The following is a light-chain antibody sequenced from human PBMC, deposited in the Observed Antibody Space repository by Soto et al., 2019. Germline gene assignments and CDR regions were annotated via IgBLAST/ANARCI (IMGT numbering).Light chain of an antibody. J-gene: IGKJ1*01. CDR3: QHYYTSYTT. CDR2: DAS. Sequence: LQQSPCPLSLTPGESATLSCRASQSVSSYLAWYQQKPGQAPRLLIYDASNRATGIPARFSGSGSGTDFTLTISRLEPEDFAVYYCQHYYTSYTTFGQGTKVDIK. V-gene: IGKV3-11*01. CDR1: QSVSSY.